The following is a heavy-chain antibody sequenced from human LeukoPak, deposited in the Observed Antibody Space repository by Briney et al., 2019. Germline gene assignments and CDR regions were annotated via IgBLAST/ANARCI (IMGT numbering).Heavy chain of an antibody. Sequence: ASVKVSCKASGGTFSSYAISWVRQAPGQGLEWMGGIIPIFGTANYAQRFQGRVTITADKSTSTAYMELSSLRSEDTAVYYCARDRGRGSYYRSFDYWGQGTLVTVSS. V-gene: IGHV1-69*06. J-gene: IGHJ4*02. CDR3: ARDRGRGSYYRSFDY. CDR2: IIPIFGTA. CDR1: GGTFSSYA. D-gene: IGHD1-26*01.